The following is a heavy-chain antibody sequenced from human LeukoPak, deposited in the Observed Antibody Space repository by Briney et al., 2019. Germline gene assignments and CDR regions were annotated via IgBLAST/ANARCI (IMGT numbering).Heavy chain of an antibody. D-gene: IGHD3-3*01. CDR2: ISGNGAGT. J-gene: IGHJ6*02. V-gene: IGHV3-23*01. CDR3: AKVVRGGTIFGVAIRPRYYGMDV. CDR1: GFTFSSYA. Sequence: GGSLRLSCAASGFTFSSYAMSWVRQAPGKGLEWVSTISGNGAGTYYADSVKGRFTISRDKSKNTLYLQMNSLRAEDTAVYYCAKVVRGGTIFGVAIRPRYYGMDVWGQGTTVTVSS.